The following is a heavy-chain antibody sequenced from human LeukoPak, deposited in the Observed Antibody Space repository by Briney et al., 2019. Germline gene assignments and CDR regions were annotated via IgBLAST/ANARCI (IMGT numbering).Heavy chain of an antibody. Sequence: PGGSLRLSCAASGFTFSSYAMSWVRQAPGKGLEWVSAISGSGYSTYYADSVKGRFTISRDNSKNTLYLQMNSLRAEDTAVYYCARADCSSSTCYLRRSWFDPWGQGTLVTVSS. D-gene: IGHD2-2*01. CDR3: ARADCSSSTCYLRRSWFDP. V-gene: IGHV3-23*01. CDR1: GFTFSSYA. J-gene: IGHJ5*02. CDR2: ISGSGYST.